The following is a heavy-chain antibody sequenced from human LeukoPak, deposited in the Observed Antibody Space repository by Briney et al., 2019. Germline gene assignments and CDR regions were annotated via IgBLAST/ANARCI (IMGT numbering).Heavy chain of an antibody. D-gene: IGHD3-10*01. V-gene: IGHV4-39*01. CDR3: ARSYYYGSYGMDV. CDR2: NYYSGST. J-gene: IGHJ6*02. Sequence: PSETLSLTCTVSGGSISSSSSYWGSIRQPPGKGLEWNGSNYYSGSTYYNPSLKSRVTISVDTSKNHFSLKLSSVTAADTSVYYCARSYYYGSYGMDVWAQGTTVSVSS. CDR1: GGSISSSSSY.